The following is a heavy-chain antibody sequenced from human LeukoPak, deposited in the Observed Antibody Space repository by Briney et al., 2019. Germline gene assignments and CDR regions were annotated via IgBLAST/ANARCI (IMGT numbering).Heavy chain of an antibody. D-gene: IGHD6-13*01. CDR2: IYHSGST. CDR3: AREPYSYSSSWYGDY. J-gene: IGHJ4*02. CDR1: GGSISSSNW. V-gene: IGHV4-4*02. Sequence: SETLSLTCAVSGGSISSSNWWSWVRQPPGKGLEWIEEIYHSGSTNYNPSLKSRVTISVDKSKNQFSLKLSSVTAAGTAVYYCAREPYSYSSSWYGDYWGQGTLVTVSS.